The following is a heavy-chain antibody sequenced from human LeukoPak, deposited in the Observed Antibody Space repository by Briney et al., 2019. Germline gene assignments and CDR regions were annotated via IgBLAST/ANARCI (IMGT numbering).Heavy chain of an antibody. D-gene: IGHD1-26*01. CDR1: GGTFSSYA. V-gene: IGHV1-18*01. CDR2: ISAYNGYT. Sequence: ASVKVSCKASGGTFSSYAIGWVRQAPGQGLEWMGWISAYNGYTKYAPSLQGRVTMTTDTSTSTAYMQLRSLRSDDTAMYYCARVGGNYEGLIDYWGQGTLVTVSS. CDR3: ARVGGNYEGLIDY. J-gene: IGHJ4*02.